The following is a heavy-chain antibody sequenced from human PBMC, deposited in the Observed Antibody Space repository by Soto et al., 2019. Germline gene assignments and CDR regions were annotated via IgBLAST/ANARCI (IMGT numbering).Heavy chain of an antibody. CDR1: GFIFSSYG. CDR3: AKGGEYQQLRIYFDY. J-gene: IGHJ4*02. D-gene: IGHD2-2*01. CDR2: ISYDGSSK. V-gene: IGHV3-30*18. Sequence: ESGGGVVQPGRSLRLSCAASGFIFSSYGMHWVRQAPGKGLEWVAVISYDGSSKYYADSVKGRFTISRDNSENTLHLQMNSLRAEDTAMYYCAKGGEYQQLRIYFDYWGQGTPVTVSS.